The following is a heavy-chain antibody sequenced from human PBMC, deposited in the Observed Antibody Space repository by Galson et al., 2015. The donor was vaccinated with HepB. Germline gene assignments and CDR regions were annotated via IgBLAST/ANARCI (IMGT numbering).Heavy chain of an antibody. Sequence: SLRLSCAASGFTFSSYSMNWVRQAPGKGLEWVSSISSSSSSIYYADSVKSRSTISRDNAKNSLYLQMNSLRAEDTAVYYCARGPPDYYDSSGYYYNYWGQGTLVTVSS. CDR2: ISSSSSSI. CDR1: GFTFSSYS. V-gene: IGHV3-21*01. D-gene: IGHD3-22*01. J-gene: IGHJ4*02. CDR3: ARGPPDYYDSSGYYYNY.